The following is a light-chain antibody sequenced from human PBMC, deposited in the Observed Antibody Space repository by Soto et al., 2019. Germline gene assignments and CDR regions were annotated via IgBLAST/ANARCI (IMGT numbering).Light chain of an antibody. V-gene: IGKV3-11*01. CDR1: QNISNY. CDR2: DAY. CDR3: QQRHMWPIT. Sequence: IVLTQSPATLSLSPGKRATLSCRASQNISNYLIWYQQKPGQAPRLLIYDAYNRATGIPPRFSGSGSGTDFTLTISSLEPEDSAVYYCQQRHMWPITFGQGTRLEIK. J-gene: IGKJ5*01.